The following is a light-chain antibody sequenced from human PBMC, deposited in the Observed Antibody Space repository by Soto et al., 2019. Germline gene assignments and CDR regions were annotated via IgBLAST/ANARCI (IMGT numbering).Light chain of an antibody. CDR1: ALPKKF. V-gene: IGLV3-10*01. CDR3: YSTDSSGYLGV. Sequence: SYELTQAPSLSVSPGQTARITCSGAALPKKFAYWYQQKSGQAPVLVIYEDSKRPSGIPERFFGSSSGTMATLTISGAQVEDEADYYCYSTDSSGYLGVFGGGTKLTVL. CDR2: EDS. J-gene: IGLJ2*01.